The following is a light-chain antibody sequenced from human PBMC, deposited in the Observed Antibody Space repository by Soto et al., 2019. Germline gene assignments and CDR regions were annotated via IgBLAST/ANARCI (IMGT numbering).Light chain of an antibody. CDR3: QQYGSSGWT. CDR2: GAS. CDR1: QSVSSSY. Sequence: EIVLTQSPGTLSLSPGERATLSCRASQSVSSSYLAWYQQKPGQAPRLLIYGASSRATGISDRFSGSGSGTDFTLTISRLEPEDFAVYYCQQYGSSGWTFGQVTTVEIK. V-gene: IGKV3-20*01. J-gene: IGKJ1*01.